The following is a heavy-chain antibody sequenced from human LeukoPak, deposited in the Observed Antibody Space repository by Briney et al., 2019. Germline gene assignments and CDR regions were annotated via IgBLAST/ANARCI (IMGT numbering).Heavy chain of an antibody. V-gene: IGHV4-39*01. CDR3: TRHGPGA. CDR1: GGPIAHSNYF. CDR2: IYYTGTT. Sequence: SETLSLTCDVPGGPIAHSNYFWGWIRQPPGKGLEWIGSIYYTGTTYYNPSLKSRVTISVDTSKNQFSLRLNSVTAADTAVYYCTRHGPGAWGQGTLVIVSS. D-gene: IGHD3-10*01. J-gene: IGHJ5*02.